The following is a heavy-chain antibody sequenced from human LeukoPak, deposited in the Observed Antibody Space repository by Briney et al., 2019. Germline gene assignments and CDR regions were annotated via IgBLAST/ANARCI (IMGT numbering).Heavy chain of an antibody. CDR2: ISSSSSTI. CDR3: ARVKYDSRDAFDI. J-gene: IGHJ3*02. D-gene: IGHD3-3*01. V-gene: IGHV3-48*04. CDR1: GFTFSSYS. Sequence: GSLRLSCAASGFTFSSYSMNWVRQAPGKGLEWVSYISSSSSTIYYADSVKGRFTISRDNAKNSLYLQMNSLRAEDTAVYYCARVKYDSRDAFDIWGQGTMVTVSS.